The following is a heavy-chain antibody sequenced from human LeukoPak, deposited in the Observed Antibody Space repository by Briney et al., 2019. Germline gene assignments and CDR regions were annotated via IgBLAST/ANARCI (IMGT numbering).Heavy chain of an antibody. J-gene: IGHJ6*04. V-gene: IGHV4-31*03. CDR3: ARDDRIARPYYGMDV. Sequence: PSETLSLTCTVSGGSIGSGSYYWSWIRQHPGKGLEWIGYIYYSGSTYYNPSLKSRVTISVDTSKNQFSLKLSSVTAADTAVYYCARDDRIARPYYGMDVWGKGTTVTVSS. D-gene: IGHD1-14*01. CDR1: GGSIGSGSYY. CDR2: IYYSGST.